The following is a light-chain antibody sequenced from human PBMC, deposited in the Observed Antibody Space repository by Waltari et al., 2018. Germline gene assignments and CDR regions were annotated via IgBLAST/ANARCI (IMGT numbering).Light chain of an antibody. CDR3: QQCYTFPYT. J-gene: IGKJ2*01. CDR1: QSVLSSSNNKNY. Sequence: DIVLTQSPDSLAVSLGERANINCKSSQSVLSSSNNKNYLGWYQQRPGKPPKLLITWASTRESGVPDRFSGSGSGTDFTLTISSLQAEDVAVYFCQQCYTFPYTFGQGTKLEIK. V-gene: IGKV4-1*01. CDR2: WAS.